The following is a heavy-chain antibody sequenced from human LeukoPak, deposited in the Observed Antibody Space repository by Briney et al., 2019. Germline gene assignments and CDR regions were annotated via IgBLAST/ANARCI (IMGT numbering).Heavy chain of an antibody. CDR2: INRGGDGT. CDR3: ARDGPLYSGFGVCSFDY. J-gene: IGHJ4*02. V-gene: IGHV3-23*01. D-gene: IGHD5-12*01. CDR1: GFTFNTFT. Sequence: GGSLRLSCAASGFTFNTFTMNWVRQAPGKGLEWVSAINRGGDGTYYADFVQGRFTISRDNSENTLYLQMNSLRPEDTATYYCARDGPLYSGFGVCSFDYWGQGTLVTVSS.